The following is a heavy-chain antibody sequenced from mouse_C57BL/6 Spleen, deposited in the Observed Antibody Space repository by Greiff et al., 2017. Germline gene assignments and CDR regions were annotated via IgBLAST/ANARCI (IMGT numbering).Heavy chain of an antibody. J-gene: IGHJ2*01. Sequence: DVMLVESGPGMVKPSQSLSLTCTVTGYSITSGYDWHWIRHFPGNKLEWMGYISYSGSTNYNPSLKSRISITHDTSKNHFFLKLNSVTTEDTATYYCARGTTALDYWGQGTTLTVSS. CDR2: ISYSGST. CDR3: ARGTTALDY. D-gene: IGHD1-2*01. CDR1: GYSITSGYD. V-gene: IGHV3-1*01.